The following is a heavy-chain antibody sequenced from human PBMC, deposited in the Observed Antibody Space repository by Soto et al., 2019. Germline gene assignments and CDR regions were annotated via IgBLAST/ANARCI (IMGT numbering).Heavy chain of an antibody. CDR1: GFTFSSYA. CDR2: ISYDGSNK. CDR3: ARVAGEQLVYYFDY. D-gene: IGHD6-6*01. V-gene: IGHV3-30-3*01. Sequence: GGSLRLSCAACGFTFSSYAMHWVRQAPGKGLEWVAVISYDGSNKYYADSVKGRFTISRDNSKNTLYLQMNSLRAEDTAVYYCARVAGEQLVYYFDYWGQGTLVTVSS. J-gene: IGHJ4*02.